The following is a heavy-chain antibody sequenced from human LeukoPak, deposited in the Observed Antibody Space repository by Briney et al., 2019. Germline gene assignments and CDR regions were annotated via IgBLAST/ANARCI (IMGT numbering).Heavy chain of an antibody. Sequence: PSETLSLTCAVSGYSISSGYYWGWIRQPPGKGLEWSGSIYHSGNTYYTPSLKSRATMSVDTSKNQFSLKLSSVTAADTAVYYCARKYGDYRYFAYWGEGTLVTVSS. CDR3: ARKYGDYRYFAY. J-gene: IGHJ4*02. CDR2: IYHSGNT. V-gene: IGHV4-38-2*01. D-gene: IGHD4-17*01. CDR1: GYSISSGYY.